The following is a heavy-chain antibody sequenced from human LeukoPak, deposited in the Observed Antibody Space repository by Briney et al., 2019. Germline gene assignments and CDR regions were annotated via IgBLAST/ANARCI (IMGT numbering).Heavy chain of an antibody. CDR3: ARGQRPSLRASRYCGGDCYSQRFGYNWFDP. CDR1: GGSFSGYY. V-gene: IGHV4-34*01. J-gene: IGHJ5*02. D-gene: IGHD2-21*02. Sequence: SETLSLTCAVYGGSFSGYYWSWIRQPPGKGLEWIGEINHSGSTNYNPSLKSRVTISVDTSKNQFSLKLSSVTAADTAVYYCARGQRPSLRASRYCGGDCYSQRFGYNWFDPWGQGTLVTVSS. CDR2: INHSGST.